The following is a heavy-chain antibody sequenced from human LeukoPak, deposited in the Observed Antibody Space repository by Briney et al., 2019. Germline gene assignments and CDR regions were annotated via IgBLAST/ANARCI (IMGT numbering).Heavy chain of an antibody. V-gene: IGHV6-1*01. Sequence: SQTLSLTCAISGDSVSSSSAAWNWIRQSPSRGLEWLGRTYYRSKWYSDYAVSVKSRMTINPDTSKNQFSLQLNSVTPEDTAVYYCARDDVREGATLDYWGQGTLVTVSS. CDR1: GDSVSSSSAA. D-gene: IGHD1-26*01. CDR3: ARDDVREGATLDY. J-gene: IGHJ4*02. CDR2: TYYRSKWYS.